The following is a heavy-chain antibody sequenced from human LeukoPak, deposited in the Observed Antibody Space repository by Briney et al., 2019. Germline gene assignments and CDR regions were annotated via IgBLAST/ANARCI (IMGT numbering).Heavy chain of an antibody. V-gene: IGHV3-66*02. D-gene: IGHD6-13*01. CDR2: IYSGGST. CDR1: GFTVRSNY. Sequence: GGSLRLSCAASGFTVRSNYMSWVRQAPGKGLEWVSVIYSGGSTYYADSVKGRFTISRDNSKNTLYLQMNSLRAEDTAVYYCAGTAAGTRWFDPWGQGTLVTVSS. CDR3: AGTAAGTRWFDP. J-gene: IGHJ5*02.